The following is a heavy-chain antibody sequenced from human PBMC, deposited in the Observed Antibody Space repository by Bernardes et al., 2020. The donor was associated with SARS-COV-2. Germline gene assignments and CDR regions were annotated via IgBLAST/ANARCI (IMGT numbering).Heavy chain of an antibody. CDR2: INPNSGGT. Sequence: ASVKVSCKASGYTFTGYYMHWVRQAPGQGLEWMGWINPNSGGTNYAQKFQGRVTMTRDTSISTAYMELSRLRSDDTAVYYCAREHRSRSVVITSNWFDPWGQGTLVTVSS. V-gene: IGHV1-2*02. D-gene: IGHD3-22*01. J-gene: IGHJ5*02. CDR3: AREHRSRSVVITSNWFDP. CDR1: GYTFTGYY.